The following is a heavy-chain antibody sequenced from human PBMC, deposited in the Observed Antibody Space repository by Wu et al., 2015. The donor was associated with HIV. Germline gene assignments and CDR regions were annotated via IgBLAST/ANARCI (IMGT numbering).Heavy chain of an antibody. CDR3: ARDLARDTMIRDRPRYPMDV. V-gene: IGHV1-69*05. CDR2: INPLFGTT. D-gene: IGHD3-10*01. J-gene: IGHJ6*02. Sequence: QVQLVQFGAEVKKPGSSVKITCKASGDGFTSYAVSWVRQAPGQGLEWMGGINPLFGTTKHTQKFQDRVTFTTDESKTTAYMELSSLRSEDSAVYYCARDLARDTMIRDRPRYPMDVWGQGTKVTVSS. CDR1: GDGFTSYA.